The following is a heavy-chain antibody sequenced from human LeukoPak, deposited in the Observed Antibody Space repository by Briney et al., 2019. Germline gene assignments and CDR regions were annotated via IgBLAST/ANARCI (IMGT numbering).Heavy chain of an antibody. V-gene: IGHV3-49*03. Sequence: PGGSLRLSCAGSGFPFGDCALSWFRQAPGKGLEWFGFIRSKIHGRKKEYAASVEGRFAISRDDSKSAALLQVNGLKTAAKGCHYCGRELGATDFKIHAFDFWGQGTMITVSS. J-gene: IGHJ3*01. CDR2: IRSKIHGRKK. D-gene: IGHD1-26*01. CDR1: GFPFGDCA. CDR3: GRELGATDFKIHAFDF.